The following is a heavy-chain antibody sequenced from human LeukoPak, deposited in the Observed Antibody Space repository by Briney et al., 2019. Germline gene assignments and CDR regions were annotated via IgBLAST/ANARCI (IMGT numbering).Heavy chain of an antibody. CDR2: INPNSGGT. CDR1: GFTFSSYW. Sequence: KTGGSLRLSCAASGFTFSSYWMHWVRQAPGQGLEWMGRINPNSGGTNYAQKFQGRVTMTRDTSISTAYMELSRLRSDDTAVYYCARVVLGGSYTNFDYWGQGTLVTVSS. D-gene: IGHD1-26*01. V-gene: IGHV1-2*06. J-gene: IGHJ4*02. CDR3: ARVVLGGSYTNFDY.